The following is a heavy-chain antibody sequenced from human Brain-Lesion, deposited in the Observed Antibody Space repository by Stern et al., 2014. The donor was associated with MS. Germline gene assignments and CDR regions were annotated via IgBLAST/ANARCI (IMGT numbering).Heavy chain of an antibody. D-gene: IGHD3-22*01. CDR2: ISYDGSNK. CDR3: AKDRQWLTYFFDY. J-gene: IGHJ4*02. CDR1: GFTFRSFG. Sequence: VQLVESGGGVVQPGRPLRLSCAASGFTFRSFGMHWVRQAPGKGLEWVAVISYDGSNKYYADSVKGRFTISRDNSKNTLYMQMNSLRAEDTAVYYCAKDRQWLTYFFDYWGQGSLVTVSS. V-gene: IGHV3-30*18.